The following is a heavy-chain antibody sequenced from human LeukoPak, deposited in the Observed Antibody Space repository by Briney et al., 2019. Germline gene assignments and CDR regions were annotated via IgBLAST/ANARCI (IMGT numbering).Heavy chain of an antibody. CDR1: GGSIRSYY. J-gene: IGHJ5*02. Sequence: SETLSLTCTVSGGSIRSYYWNWVRQPPGKGLERVGYIYDSGITNYNPSLTSLLTISVDMSQNQFSLKLSSVAAADTAVYYCARDYAGSSSWNWFDPWGQGTLVTVSS. V-gene: IGHV4-59*01. CDR3: ARDYAGSSSWNWFDP. D-gene: IGHD6-13*01. CDR2: IYDSGIT.